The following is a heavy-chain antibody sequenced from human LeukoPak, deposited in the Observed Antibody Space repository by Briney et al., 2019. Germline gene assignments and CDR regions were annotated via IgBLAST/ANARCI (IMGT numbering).Heavy chain of an antibody. CDR3: AKDATGFSDFDY. CDR1: GFTFSSYS. V-gene: IGHV3-23*01. J-gene: IGHJ4*02. D-gene: IGHD3-9*01. Sequence: GGSLRLSCAASGFTFSSYSMNWVRQAPGKGLEWVSGISGSGGRTYYANSVKGRFTISRDNSKNTLYLQMNNLRADDTAVYYCAKDATGFSDFDYWGQGTLVTVSS. CDR2: ISGSGGRT.